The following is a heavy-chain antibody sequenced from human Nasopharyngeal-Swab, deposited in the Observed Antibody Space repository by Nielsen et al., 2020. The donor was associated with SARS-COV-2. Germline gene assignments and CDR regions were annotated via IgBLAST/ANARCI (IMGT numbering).Heavy chain of an antibody. J-gene: IGHJ6*03. Sequence: WVRQAPGQRLEWMGWINAGNGNTKNSQKFQGRVTITRDTSASTAYMELSSLRSEDTAVYYCARKGILTGYYGYYYYMDVWGKGTTVTVSS. CDR3: ARKGILTGYYGYYYYMDV. V-gene: IGHV1-3*01. D-gene: IGHD3-9*01. CDR2: INAGNGNT.